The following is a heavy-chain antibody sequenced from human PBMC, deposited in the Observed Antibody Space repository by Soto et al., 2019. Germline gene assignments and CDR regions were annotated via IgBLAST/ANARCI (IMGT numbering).Heavy chain of an antibody. CDR1: GFTFSSYG. CDR2: IWYDGSNK. V-gene: IGHV3-33*01. Sequence: PGGSLRLSCAASGFTFSSYGMHWVRRAPGKGLEWVAVIWYDGSNKYYADSVKGRFTISRDNSKNTLYLQMNSLRAEDTAVYYCAREYSSSEQPDYWGQGTLVTVSS. CDR3: AREYSSSEQPDY. J-gene: IGHJ4*02. D-gene: IGHD6-6*01.